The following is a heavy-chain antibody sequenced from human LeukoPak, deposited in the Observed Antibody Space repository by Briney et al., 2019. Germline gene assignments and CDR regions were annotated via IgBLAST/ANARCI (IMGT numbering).Heavy chain of an antibody. V-gene: IGHV3-48*04. CDR1: GFTFSSYS. D-gene: IGHD2-2*02. Sequence: GGSLRLSCAASGFTFSSYSMNWVRQAPGKGREGVSYISSSSSTIYYADSVKGRFTISRDNAKNSLYLQMNSLRAEDTAVYYCARAGRDIVVVPAAIYLDAFDIWGQGTMVTVSS. CDR2: ISSSSSTI. CDR3: ARAGRDIVVVPAAIYLDAFDI. J-gene: IGHJ3*02.